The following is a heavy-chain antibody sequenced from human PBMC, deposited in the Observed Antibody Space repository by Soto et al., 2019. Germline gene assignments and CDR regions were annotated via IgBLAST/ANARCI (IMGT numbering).Heavy chain of an antibody. D-gene: IGHD6-19*01. CDR2: VYYTGST. CDR1: GGSISGSY. V-gene: IGHV4-59*01. CDR3: ARSVAVPGAHIDY. Sequence: SEPLSPTCSVSGGSISGSYWSWIRQSPGKGLEWLGYVYYTGSTNYSPSLRSRVSISVDTSKNEFSLRLSSVTAADTAVYFCARSVAVPGAHIDYWGQGTQVTVSS. J-gene: IGHJ4*02.